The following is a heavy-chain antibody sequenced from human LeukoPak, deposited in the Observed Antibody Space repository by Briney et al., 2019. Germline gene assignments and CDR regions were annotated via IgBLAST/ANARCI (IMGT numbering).Heavy chain of an antibody. CDR3: ACYDSSGYWYFDY. D-gene: IGHD3-22*01. CDR2: IYYSGST. V-gene: IGHV4-59*01. Sequence: SETLSLTCTVSGGSISSYYWSWIRQPPGKGLEWIGYIYYSGSTNYNPSLKSRFTISVDTSKNQFSLKLSSVTAADTAVYYCACYDSSGYWYFDYWGQGTLVTVSS. J-gene: IGHJ4*02. CDR1: GGSISSYY.